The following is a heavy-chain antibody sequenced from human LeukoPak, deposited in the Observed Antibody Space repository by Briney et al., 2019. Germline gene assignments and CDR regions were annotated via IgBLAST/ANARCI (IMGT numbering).Heavy chain of an antibody. V-gene: IGHV3-23*01. D-gene: IGHD2-15*01. CDR3: AKNGDRGAYCSGGTCYPYYYYYMDV. CDR2: ISGSGGST. J-gene: IGHJ6*03. Sequence: GGSLRLSCAASGFTFSSYWMHWVRQAPGKGLEWVSAISGSGGSTYYADSVKGRFTISRDNSKNTLYLQMNSLRAEDTANCAKNGDRGAYCSGGTCYPYYYYYMDVWGKGTTVTISS. CDR1: GFTFSSYW.